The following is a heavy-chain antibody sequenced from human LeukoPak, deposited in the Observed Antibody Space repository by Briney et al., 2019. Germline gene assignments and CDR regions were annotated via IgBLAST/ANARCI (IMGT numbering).Heavy chain of an antibody. V-gene: IGHV1-2*02. J-gene: IGHJ4*02. CDR2: INPDTGGT. CDR1: GYSFTGYY. Sequence: ASVKVSCKASGYSFTGYYIHWVRQAPGQGLEWMGWINPDTGGTNYAQKFQGRVTMTRDTSISTAYMELSRLRSDDTAVYYCAREYSTSWYRSYINFDFWGQGTLVTVSS. CDR3: AREYSTSWYRSYINFDF. D-gene: IGHD6-13*01.